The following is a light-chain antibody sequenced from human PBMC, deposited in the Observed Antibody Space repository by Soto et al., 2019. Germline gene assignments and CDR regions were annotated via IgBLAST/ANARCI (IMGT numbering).Light chain of an antibody. CDR3: QQSYNTPRT. V-gene: IGKV1-39*01. CDR1: QSISSY. Sequence: DIQMTQSPSSLSASVGDRVTITCRASQSISSYLNWYQQKPGKAPKFLIYAASSLQSGVPSRFSGSESGTDFTLTISSLQPDDFATYYCQQSYNTPRTFGQGTKVEIK. J-gene: IGKJ1*01. CDR2: AAS.